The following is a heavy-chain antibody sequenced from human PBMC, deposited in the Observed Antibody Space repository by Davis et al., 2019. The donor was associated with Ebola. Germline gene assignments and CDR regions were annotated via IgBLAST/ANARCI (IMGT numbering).Heavy chain of an antibody. V-gene: IGHV3-30*04. CDR2: ISYDGSNK. J-gene: IGHJ6*02. CDR3: AAHSAYYYGMDV. Sequence: SCKASGFTFSSYAMHWVRQAPGKGLEWVAVISYDGSNKYYADSVKGRFTISRDNSKNTLYLQMNSLRAEDTAVYYCAAHSAYYYGMDVWGQGTTVTVSS. CDR1: GFTFSSYA.